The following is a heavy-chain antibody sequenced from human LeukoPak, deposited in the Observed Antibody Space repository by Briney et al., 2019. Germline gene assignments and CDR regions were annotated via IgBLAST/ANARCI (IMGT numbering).Heavy chain of an antibody. J-gene: IGHJ4*02. CDR3: AKTQGYYDY. CDR2: IIGSGGTT. CDR1: GFTFSNYA. V-gene: IGHV3-23*01. Sequence: GGSLRLSCAASGFTFSNYAMSWVRQAPGKGLDWVSVIIGSGGTTYYADSVKGRFTISRDNSKNMLYLQMHSLRAEDTAVYYCAKTQGYYDYWGQGTLVTVSS. D-gene: IGHD2-15*01.